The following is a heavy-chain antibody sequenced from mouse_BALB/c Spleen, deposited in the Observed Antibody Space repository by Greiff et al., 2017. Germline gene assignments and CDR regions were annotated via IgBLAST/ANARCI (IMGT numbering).Heavy chain of an antibody. D-gene: IGHD1-2*01. Sequence: EVQLQQSGPELVKPGASVKMSCKASGYTFTSYVMHWVKQKPGQGLEWIGYINPYNDGTKYNEKFKGKATLTSDKSSSTAYMELSSLTSEDSAVYYCARGRFITTATSYYYAMDYWGQGTSVTVSS. V-gene: IGHV1-14*01. CDR3: ARGRFITTATSYYYAMDY. J-gene: IGHJ4*01. CDR1: GYTFTSYV. CDR2: INPYNDGT.